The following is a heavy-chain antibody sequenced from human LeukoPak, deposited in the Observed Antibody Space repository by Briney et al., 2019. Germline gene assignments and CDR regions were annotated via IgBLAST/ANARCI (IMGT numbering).Heavy chain of an antibody. V-gene: IGHV3-23*01. CDR2: ISGSGGST. Sequence: GGSLRLSCAASGFTFSRYWMTWVRQAPGKGLEWVSAISGSGGSTYYADSVKGRFTISRDNSKNTLYLQMNSLRAEDTAVYYCAKVRGERYFDYWGQGTLVTVSS. CDR1: GFTFSRYW. D-gene: IGHD3-16*01. J-gene: IGHJ4*02. CDR3: AKVRGERYFDY.